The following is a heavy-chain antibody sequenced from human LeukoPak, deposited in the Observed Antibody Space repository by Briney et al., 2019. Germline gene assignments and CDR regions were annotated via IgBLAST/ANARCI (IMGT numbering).Heavy chain of an antibody. CDR2: INHSGST. D-gene: IGHD3-22*01. Sequence: SETLSLTCAVYGGSFSGYYWSWIRQPPGKGLEWIGEINHSGSTNYNPSLKSRVTMSVDTSKNQFSLKLSSVTAADTAVYYCARDQYYYDSSGYYRIDYWGQGTLVTVSS. CDR3: ARDQYYYDSSGYYRIDY. CDR1: GGSFSGYY. J-gene: IGHJ4*02. V-gene: IGHV4-34*01.